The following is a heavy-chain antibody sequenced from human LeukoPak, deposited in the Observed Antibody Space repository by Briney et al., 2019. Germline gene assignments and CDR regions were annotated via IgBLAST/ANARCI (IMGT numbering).Heavy chain of an antibody. CDR3: ARVMSEYSSSSDYYYYYYMDV. CDR1: GYSFTSYW. V-gene: IGHV5-51*01. J-gene: IGHJ6*03. D-gene: IGHD6-6*01. Sequence: GESLKISCKGSGYSFTSYWIGWVRQMPGKGLEWMGIIYPGDSDTRYSPSFQGQVTISADKSISTAYLQWSSLKASDTAMYYCARVMSEYSSSSDYYYYYYMDVWGKGTTVTVSS. CDR2: IYPGDSDT.